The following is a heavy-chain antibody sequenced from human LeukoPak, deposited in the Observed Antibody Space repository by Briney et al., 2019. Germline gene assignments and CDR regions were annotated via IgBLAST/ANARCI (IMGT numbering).Heavy chain of an antibody. D-gene: IGHD2-8*01. CDR2: IYTSGST. V-gene: IGHV4-4*07. CDR3: ARARGVCTNGVCYRAYYFDY. J-gene: IGHJ4*02. CDR1: GGSISSYY. Sequence: SETLSLTCTVSGGSISSYYWSWIRQPAGKGLEWIGRIYTSGSTNYNPSLKSRVTMSVDTSKNQFSLKLSSVAAADTAVYYCARARGVCTNGVCYRAYYFDYWGQGTLVTVSS.